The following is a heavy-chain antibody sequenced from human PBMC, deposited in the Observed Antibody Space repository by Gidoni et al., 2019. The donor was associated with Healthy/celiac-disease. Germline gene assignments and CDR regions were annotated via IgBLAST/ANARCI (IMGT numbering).Heavy chain of an antibody. D-gene: IGHD3-10*01. V-gene: IGHV4-34*01. Sequence: QVQLQQWGAGLLKPSETLSLTCAVYGGSFSGYYWSWIRQPPGKGLEWIGEINHSGRTNYNPSLKSRVTISVDTSKNQFSLKLSSVTAADTAVYYCARVRGVMGWFDPWGQGTLVTVSS. J-gene: IGHJ5*02. CDR3: ARVRGVMGWFDP. CDR2: INHSGRT. CDR1: GGSFSGYY.